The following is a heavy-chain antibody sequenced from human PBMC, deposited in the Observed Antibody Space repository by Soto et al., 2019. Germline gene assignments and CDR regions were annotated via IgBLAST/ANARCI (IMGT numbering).Heavy chain of an antibody. CDR2: IYHSGST. CDR3: ARARMVRGVIHDY. D-gene: IGHD3-10*01. Sequence: TLSLTCAVSGGSISSGGYSWSWIRQPPGKGLEWIGYIYHSGSTYYNPSLKSRVTISVDRSKNQFSLKLSSVTAADTAVYYCARARMVRGVIHDYWGQGTLVTVSS. V-gene: IGHV4-30-2*01. CDR1: GGSISSGGYS. J-gene: IGHJ4*02.